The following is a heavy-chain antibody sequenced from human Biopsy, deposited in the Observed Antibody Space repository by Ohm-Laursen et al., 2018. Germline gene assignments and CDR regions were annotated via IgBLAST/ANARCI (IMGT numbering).Heavy chain of an antibody. D-gene: IGHD3-3*01. CDR1: GFTFSSYG. V-gene: IGHV3-33*01. Sequence: SLRLSCAASGFTFSSYGMHWVRQAPGKGLEWVAAIWYDGSNKNYADSVKGRFTISRDNSKNTLYLQMNSLRAEDTALYYCARGGQGGFLEWLFIGWGQGTLVTVSS. CDR2: IWYDGSNK. J-gene: IGHJ4*02. CDR3: ARGGQGGFLEWLFIG.